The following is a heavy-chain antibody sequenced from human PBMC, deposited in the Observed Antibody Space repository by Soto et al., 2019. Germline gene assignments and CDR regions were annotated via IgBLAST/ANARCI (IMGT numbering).Heavy chain of an antibody. V-gene: IGHV1-18*01. CDR2: ISAYNGNT. CDR3: AREMMAAAGTVWFDP. D-gene: IGHD6-13*01. Sequence: ASVKVSCKASGYTFTSYGISWVRQAPGQGLEWMGWISAYNGNTNYAQKLQGRVTMTTDASTSTAYMELRSLRSDDTAVYYCAREMMAAAGTVWFDPWGQGTLVTVSS. CDR1: GYTFTSYG. J-gene: IGHJ5*02.